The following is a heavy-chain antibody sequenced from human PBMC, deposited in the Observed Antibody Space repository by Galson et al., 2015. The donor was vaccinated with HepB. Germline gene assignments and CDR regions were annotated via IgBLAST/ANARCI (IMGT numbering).Heavy chain of an antibody. V-gene: IGHV3-11*05. J-gene: IGHJ4*02. CDR1: GFTFSDYY. D-gene: IGHD1-7*01. CDR3: ARDTVTGTTAY. CDR2: ISSISTYK. Sequence: SLRLSCAASGFTFSDYYMTWIHQAPGKGLEWVSYISSISTYKYYADSVKGRFTISRDNAKNSLYLQMNSLRAEDTAIYYCARDTVTGTTAYWGQGTLVTVSS.